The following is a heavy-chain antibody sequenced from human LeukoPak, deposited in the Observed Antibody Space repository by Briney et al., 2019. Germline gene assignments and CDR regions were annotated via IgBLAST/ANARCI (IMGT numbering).Heavy chain of an antibody. CDR1: GGTFSNYA. D-gene: IGHD5-24*01. Sequence: VASVKVSCKASGGTFSNYAISWVRQAPGQGLEWMGGIIPIFGTTNYAHKFQGRVTITADESTSTAYMELSSLRSEDTAVYYCARDRVERWLQGDAFDIWGQGTMVTVSS. CDR2: IIPIFGTT. CDR3: ARDRVERWLQGDAFDI. J-gene: IGHJ3*02. V-gene: IGHV1-69*01.